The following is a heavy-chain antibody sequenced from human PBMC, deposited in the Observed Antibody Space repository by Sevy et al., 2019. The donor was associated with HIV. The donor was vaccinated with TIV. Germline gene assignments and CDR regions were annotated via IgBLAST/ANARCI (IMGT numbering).Heavy chain of an antibody. J-gene: IGHJ4*02. V-gene: IGHV3-23*01. D-gene: IGHD6-19*01. CDR1: GFTFRSYA. CDR2: IIGSGDNT. Sequence: GGSLRLSCEASGFTFRSYAMSGVRQAPGKGLEWVSGIIGSGDNTYYADSVKGRFTVSRDNSKNTLYVQMNSLRAEDTAVYYCAKGVSWLVLGGYFDYWGQGTPVTVSS. CDR3: AKGVSWLVLGGYFDY.